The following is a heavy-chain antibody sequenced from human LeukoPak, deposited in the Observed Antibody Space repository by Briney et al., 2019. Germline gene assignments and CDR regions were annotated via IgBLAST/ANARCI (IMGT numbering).Heavy chain of an antibody. J-gene: IGHJ4*02. V-gene: IGHV1-18*01. CDR2: ISAYNGNT. Sequence: ASVKVSRKASGYTFTSYGISWVRQAPGQGLEWMGWISAYNGNTNYAQKLQGRVTMTTDTSTSTAYMKLRSLRSDDTAVYYCARDLPHPIVATTYYFDYWGQGTLVTVSS. CDR1: GYTFTSYG. D-gene: IGHD5-12*01. CDR3: ARDLPHPIVATTYYFDY.